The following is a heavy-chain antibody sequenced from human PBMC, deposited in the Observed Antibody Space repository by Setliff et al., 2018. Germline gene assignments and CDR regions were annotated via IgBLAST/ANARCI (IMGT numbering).Heavy chain of an antibody. V-gene: IGHV3-11*04. CDR2: ISSSSATI. D-gene: IGHD4-4*01. CDR3: ARDRLKGRNDYNRLGWFDP. Sequence: KSGGSLRLSCSASGFSFSDYYMSWIRQAPGKGLEWIAYISSSSATIDYAASVRGRFTISRDNARNSLYLQMDSLRAEDTAMYYCARDRLKGRNDYNRLGWFDPWGQGTLVTVSS. J-gene: IGHJ5*02. CDR1: GFSFSDYY.